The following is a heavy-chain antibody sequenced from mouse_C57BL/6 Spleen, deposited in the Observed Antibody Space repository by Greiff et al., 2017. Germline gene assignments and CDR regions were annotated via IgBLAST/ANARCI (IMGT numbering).Heavy chain of an antibody. CDR2: ISSGGSYT. Sequence: EVKLMESGGDLVKPGGSLKLSCAASGFTFSSYGMSWVRQTPDKRLEWVATISSGGSYTYYPDSVKGRFTISRDNAKNTLYLQMSSLKSEDTAVYYCARLTGTYFDYWGQGTTLTVSS. J-gene: IGHJ2*01. CDR1: GFTFSSYG. CDR3: ARLTGTYFDY. D-gene: IGHD4-1*01. V-gene: IGHV5-6*01.